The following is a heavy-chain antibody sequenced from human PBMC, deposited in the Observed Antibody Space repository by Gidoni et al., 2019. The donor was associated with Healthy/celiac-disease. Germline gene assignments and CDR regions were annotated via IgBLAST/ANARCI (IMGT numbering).Heavy chain of an antibody. CDR2: IYYSGST. J-gene: IGHJ5*02. CDR3: AREDSSSWYDP. CDR1: GGSISSGGYY. Sequence: GGSISSGGYYWSWIRQHPGKGLEWIGYIYYSGSTYYNPSLKSRVTISVDTSKNQFSLKLSSVTAADTAVYYCAREDSSSWYDPWGQGPLVTVSS. V-gene: IGHV4-31*02. D-gene: IGHD6-13*01.